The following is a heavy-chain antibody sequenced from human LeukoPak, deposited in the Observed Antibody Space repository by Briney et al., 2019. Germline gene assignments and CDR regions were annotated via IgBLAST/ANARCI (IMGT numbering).Heavy chain of an antibody. V-gene: IGHV3-11*01. Sequence: GGSLRLSCAASGFTFSDYYMSWIRQAPGKGPEWVSYISSSGSTIYYADSVKGRFTISRDNAKNSLYLQMNSLRAEDTAVYYCARGLRREPWYFDLWGRGTLVTVSS. CDR2: ISSSGSTI. CDR1: GFTFSDYY. D-gene: IGHD1-26*01. CDR3: ARGLRREPWYFDL. J-gene: IGHJ2*01.